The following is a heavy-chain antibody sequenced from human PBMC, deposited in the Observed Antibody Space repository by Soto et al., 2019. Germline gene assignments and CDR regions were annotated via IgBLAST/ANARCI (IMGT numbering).Heavy chain of an antibody. CDR3: ARDYGDAFDI. D-gene: IGHD4-17*01. V-gene: IGHV3-33*01. Sequence: QVQLVESGGGVVQPGRSLRLSCEASGFTFSSYGMHWVRQAPGKGLEWVAVIWYDGSNKYYADSVKGRFTISRDNSKNTLYLQMNSLRAEDTAVYYCARDYGDAFDIWGQGTMVTVSS. CDR2: IWYDGSNK. J-gene: IGHJ3*02. CDR1: GFTFSSYG.